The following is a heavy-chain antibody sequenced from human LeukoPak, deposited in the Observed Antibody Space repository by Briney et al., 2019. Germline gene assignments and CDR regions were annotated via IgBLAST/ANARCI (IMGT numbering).Heavy chain of an antibody. Sequence: GRSLRLSCAASAFTFSTYNMNWVRQAPGKGLEWVSSISSSSSYIYYADSVKGRFTISRDNSMNTLYLQMNSLRAEDTAVYSCAKDRLGALLYFDSWGQGTLVTVSS. CDR1: AFTFSTYN. CDR2: ISSSSSYI. J-gene: IGHJ4*02. D-gene: IGHD1-26*01. V-gene: IGHV3-21*04. CDR3: AKDRLGALLYFDS.